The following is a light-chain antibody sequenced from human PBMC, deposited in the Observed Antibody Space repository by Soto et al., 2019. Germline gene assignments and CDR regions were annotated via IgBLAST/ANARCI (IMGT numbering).Light chain of an antibody. V-gene: IGLV3-21*02. CDR2: DDS. CDR1: NIGSKS. CDR3: QVWDISSDHPYV. Sequence: SYELTQPPSVSVAPGQMASITCGGDNIGSKSVHWYQQKPGQAPVLVVHDDSDRPSGIPERFSGSNSGNTATLTISKVEDGDEADYYCQVWDISSDHPYVFGTGTKVIVL. J-gene: IGLJ1*01.